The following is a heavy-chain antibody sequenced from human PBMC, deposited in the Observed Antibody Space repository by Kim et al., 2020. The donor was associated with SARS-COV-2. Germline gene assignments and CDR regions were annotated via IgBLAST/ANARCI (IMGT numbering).Heavy chain of an antibody. V-gene: IGHV4-31*03. J-gene: IGHJ5*02. CDR1: GGSISSGYYY. Sequence: SETLSLTCTVSGGSISSGYYYWSWIRQYPGKGLEWIGYIYNSGSTYYNPSLKSRVSISKDTSNTQFSLKLSSVTAADTAVYYCARGTGGGRWLKGSHFDPWGQGTLVTVSP. CDR2: IYNSGST. D-gene: IGHD5-12*01. CDR3: ARGTGGGRWLKGSHFDP.